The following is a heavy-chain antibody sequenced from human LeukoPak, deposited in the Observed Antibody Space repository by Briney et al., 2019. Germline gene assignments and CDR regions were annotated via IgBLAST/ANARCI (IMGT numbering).Heavy chain of an antibody. J-gene: IGHJ5*02. Sequence: SQTLSLTCAISGDSVSSNSAAWNWIRQSPSRGLEWLGRTYYRSKWYNDYAVSVKSRITINPDTSKNQFSLQLNSVTPEDTAVYYCAREVDGYCSSTGCPTLGVYWFDPWGQGTLVTVSS. CDR1: GDSVSSNSAA. CDR3: AREVDGYCSSTGCPTLGVYWFDP. D-gene: IGHD2-2*03. V-gene: IGHV6-1*01. CDR2: TYYRSKWYN.